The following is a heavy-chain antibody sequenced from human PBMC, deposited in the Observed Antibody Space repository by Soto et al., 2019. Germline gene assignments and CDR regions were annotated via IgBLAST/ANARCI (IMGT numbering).Heavy chain of an antibody. D-gene: IGHD3-9*01. CDR2: IWYDGSNK. V-gene: IGHV3-33*01. CDR3: ARDLGLVRLGN. J-gene: IGHJ4*02. CDR1: GFTFSSYG. Sequence: GGSLRLSCAASGFTFSSYGMHWVRQAPGKGLEWVAVIWYDGSNKYYADSVKGRFTISRDNSKNTLYLQMNSLRAEDTAVYYCARDLGLVRLGNWGQGTLVTVS.